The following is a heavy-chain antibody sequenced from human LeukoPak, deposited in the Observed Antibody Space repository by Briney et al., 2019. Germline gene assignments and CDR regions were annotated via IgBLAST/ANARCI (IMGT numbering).Heavy chain of an antibody. CDR1: GYSISSGYY. D-gene: IGHD6-19*01. J-gene: IGHJ5*02. CDR2: IYHSGST. CDR3: ARGQEYSSGWYEWFDP. Sequence: PSETLSLSCTVSGYSISSGYYWGWIRPPPGKGLEWTGSIYHSGSTYYNPSLKSRVTISVDTSKNQFSLKLSSVTAADTAVYYCARGQEYSSGWYEWFDPWGQGTLVTVSS. V-gene: IGHV4-38-2*02.